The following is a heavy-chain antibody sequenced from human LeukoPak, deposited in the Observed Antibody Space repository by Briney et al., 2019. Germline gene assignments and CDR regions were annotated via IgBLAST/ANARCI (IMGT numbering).Heavy chain of an antibody. CDR2: IYPGDSET. CDR3: ARRAGPVTTSWFDP. CDR1: GYSFTTYW. Sequence: GESLKISCKGSGYSFTTYWIGWVRQMPDKGLEWMGLIYPGDSETRYSPSFQGQVTISADKSISTAYLQWSSLKASDTAMYYCARRAGPVTTSWFDPWGQGTLVTVSS. J-gene: IGHJ5*02. V-gene: IGHV5-51*01. D-gene: IGHD4-17*01.